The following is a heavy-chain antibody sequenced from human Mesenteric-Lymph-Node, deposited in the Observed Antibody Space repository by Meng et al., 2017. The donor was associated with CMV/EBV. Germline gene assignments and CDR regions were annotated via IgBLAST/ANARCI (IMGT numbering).Heavy chain of an antibody. Sequence: ETLSLTCAASGFTFATYSMNWVRQAPGKGLEWVSVISGSGDTTYYADSVKGRFTISRDNSKNTLYLQMNSLRAEDTAVYYCGKKMGHYYDSTGISPWGQGTLVTVSS. J-gene: IGHJ4*02. CDR3: GKKMGHYYDSTGISP. CDR1: GFTFATYS. V-gene: IGHV3-23*01. D-gene: IGHD3-22*01. CDR2: ISGSGDTT.